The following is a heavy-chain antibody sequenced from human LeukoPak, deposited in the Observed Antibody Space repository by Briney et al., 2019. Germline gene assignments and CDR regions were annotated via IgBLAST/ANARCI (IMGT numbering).Heavy chain of an antibody. J-gene: IGHJ4*02. Sequence: SSQTLSLTCAVYGGSFSGYYWSWIRQPPGKGLEWIGEINHSGSTNYNPSLKSRVTISVDTSKNQFSLKLSSVTAADTAVYYCARKGYSSSWYGLIDYWGQGTLVTVSS. V-gene: IGHV4-34*01. CDR2: INHSGST. D-gene: IGHD6-13*01. CDR3: ARKGYSSSWYGLIDY. CDR1: GGSFSGYY.